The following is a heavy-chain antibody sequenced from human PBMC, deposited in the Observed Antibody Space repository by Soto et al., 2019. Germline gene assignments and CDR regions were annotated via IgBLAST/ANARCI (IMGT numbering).Heavy chain of an antibody. J-gene: IGHJ6*03. CDR1: GFTFSGSA. CDR2: IRSKGNNYAT. D-gene: IGHD3-3*01. V-gene: IGHV3-73*01. Sequence: EVQLVESGGGLVQPGGSLKLSCAASGFTFSGSALHWVRQASGKGLEWVGRIRSKGNNYATAYGASLKGRFTISRDDSKITAYLQMNSLNTEDTAVYYCCRQASDFWSGKPQYYMDVWGKGTTLTVSS. CDR3: CRQASDFWSGKPQYYMDV.